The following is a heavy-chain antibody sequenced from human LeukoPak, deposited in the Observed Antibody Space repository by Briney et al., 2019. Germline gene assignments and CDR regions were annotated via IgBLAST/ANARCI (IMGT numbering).Heavy chain of an antibody. CDR2: IYSDNT. V-gene: IGHV3-53*01. Sequence: PGGSLLLSCTGSGFPLISNSMSWVRPAPGKGLEWVSFIYSDNTHYSDSVKGRFTISRDNSKNTLYLQMNSLRAEDTAVYYCARRAGAYSHPYDYWGQGTLVTVSS. J-gene: IGHJ4*02. CDR3: ARRAGAYSHPYDY. CDR1: GFPLISNS. D-gene: IGHD4/OR15-4a*01.